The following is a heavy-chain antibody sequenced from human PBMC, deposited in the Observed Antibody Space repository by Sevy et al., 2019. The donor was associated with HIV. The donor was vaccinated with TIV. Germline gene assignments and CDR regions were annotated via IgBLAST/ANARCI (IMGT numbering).Heavy chain of an antibody. D-gene: IGHD6-13*01. CDR1: GFTFSSYA. CDR3: ARDIAAAAGRESAFDI. Sequence: GGSLRLSCAASGFTFSSYAMHWVRQAPGKGLEWVAVISYDGSNKYYADSVKGRFTISRDNSKNTLYLQMNSLRAEDTAVYHCARDIAAAAGRESAFDIWGQGTMVTVSS. J-gene: IGHJ3*02. CDR2: ISYDGSNK. V-gene: IGHV3-30-3*01.